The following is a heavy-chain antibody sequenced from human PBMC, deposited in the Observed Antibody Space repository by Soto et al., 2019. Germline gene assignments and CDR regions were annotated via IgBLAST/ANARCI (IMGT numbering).Heavy chain of an antibody. CDR3: AIVARYSSSWDLDY. V-gene: IGHV1-18*04. Sequence: QVQLVQSGTEMKKPGASVKVSCKASGYTFTRNGITWVRQAPGQGLEWMGWISGYNGNTNYAQKLQGRVTMTTDTSTNSAYMELRSLRSDDTPVYFCAIVARYSSSWDLDYWGQGTLVTVSS. CDR2: ISGYNGNT. CDR1: GYTFTRNG. D-gene: IGHD6-13*01. J-gene: IGHJ4*02.